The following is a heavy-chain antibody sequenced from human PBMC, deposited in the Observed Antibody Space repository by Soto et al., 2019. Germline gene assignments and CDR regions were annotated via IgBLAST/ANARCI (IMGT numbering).Heavy chain of an antibody. J-gene: IGHJ5*02. CDR1: GFTFSTYW. CDR3: ARARIYEGFDP. Sequence: LRLSCAASGFTFSTYWMHWIRQVPGKGLEWVSRINSDATHTYYADSVKGRFTISRDNAKNSLYLQMNSLRAEDTAVYYCARARIYEGFDPWGQGTLVTVSS. D-gene: IGHD5-12*01. V-gene: IGHV3-74*01. CDR2: INSDATHT.